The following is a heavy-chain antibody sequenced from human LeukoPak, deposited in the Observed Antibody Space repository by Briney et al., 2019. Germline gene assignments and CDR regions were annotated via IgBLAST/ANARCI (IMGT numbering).Heavy chain of an antibody. CDR2: IYYSGST. CDR3: ARDQATIILGYFDY. Sequence: PSETLSLTCTVSGGSISSSRYFWGWIRQPPGKGLEWIGSIYYSGSTYYNPSLKSRVTISVDTSKNQFSLKLSSVTAADTAVYYCARDQATIILGYFDYWGQGTLVTVSS. J-gene: IGHJ4*02. D-gene: IGHD1-26*01. V-gene: IGHV4-39*07. CDR1: GGSISSSRYF.